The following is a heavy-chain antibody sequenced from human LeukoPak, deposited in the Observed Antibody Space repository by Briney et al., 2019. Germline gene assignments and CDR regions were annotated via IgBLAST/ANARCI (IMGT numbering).Heavy chain of an antibody. Sequence: GGSLKLSCAASGFTFSGSAMHWVRRASGKGLEWVGRIRSKANSYATAYAASVEGRFTISRDDSKNTAYLQMNSLKTEDTAVYYCTRPGGGSDLDVWGKGTTVTVSS. CDR3: TRPGGGSDLDV. CDR1: GFTFSGSA. V-gene: IGHV3-73*01. J-gene: IGHJ6*04. D-gene: IGHD5-12*01. CDR2: IRSKANSYAT.